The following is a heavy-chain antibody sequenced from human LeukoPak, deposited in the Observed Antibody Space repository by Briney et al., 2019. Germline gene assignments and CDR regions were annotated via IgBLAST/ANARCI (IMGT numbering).Heavy chain of an antibody. Sequence: PGGSLRLSCAASGFTFSGSGMRWVRQAPGKGLEWVAFIRYHGSDKFYADSVKGRFTISRDNSKNTLYLQMNSLKTEDTAVYYCTTDGVYCSGGSCYSPLAFDIWGQGTMVTVSS. V-gene: IGHV3-30*02. D-gene: IGHD2-15*01. CDR3: TTDGVYCSGGSCYSPLAFDI. CDR2: IRYHGSDK. J-gene: IGHJ3*02. CDR1: GFTFSGSG.